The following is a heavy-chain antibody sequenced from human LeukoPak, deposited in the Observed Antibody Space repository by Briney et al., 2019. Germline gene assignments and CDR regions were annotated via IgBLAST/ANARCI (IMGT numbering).Heavy chain of an antibody. Sequence: SETLSLTCTVSGGSISSYYWSWIRQPPGKGLEWIEYIYYSGSTNYNPSLRGRVTISVDTSKNQFSLKLSSVTAADTAVYYCARSNGYGAKFDPWGQGTLVTVSS. V-gene: IGHV4-59*01. D-gene: IGHD5-18*01. CDR2: IYYSGST. CDR1: GGSISSYY. J-gene: IGHJ5*02. CDR3: ARSNGYGAKFDP.